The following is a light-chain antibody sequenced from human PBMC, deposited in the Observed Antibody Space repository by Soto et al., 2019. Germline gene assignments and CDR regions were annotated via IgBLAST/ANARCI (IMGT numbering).Light chain of an antibody. CDR3: QTYDSSLSGSGV. CDR2: GNN. Sequence: QSVLTQPPSVSGAPGQRITISCTGSSPNIGAGYEVHWYQQFPGTAPKLLMYGNNNRPSGVPDRFSGSKSGTSASLAITGLQAEDEADYYCQTYDSSLSGSGVFGTGTKVTVL. V-gene: IGLV1-40*01. J-gene: IGLJ1*01. CDR1: SPNIGAGYE.